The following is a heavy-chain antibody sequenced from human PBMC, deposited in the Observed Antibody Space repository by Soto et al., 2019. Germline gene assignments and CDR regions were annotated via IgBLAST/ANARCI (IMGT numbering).Heavy chain of an antibody. CDR1: GYTFTAYC. D-gene: IGHD1-26*01. Sequence: QVQLVQSGAEVKKPGASVRVSCKASGYTFTAYCVQWVRQAPGQGLQWMGWINVNSGDIKYAQAFQGRVTLTRDTSISTVYMELTRLRSDDTAVYYCARDLAKGGGSAGFDYWGQGTLVTVSS. J-gene: IGHJ4*02. CDR3: ARDLAKGGGSAGFDY. V-gene: IGHV1-2*02. CDR2: INVNSGDI.